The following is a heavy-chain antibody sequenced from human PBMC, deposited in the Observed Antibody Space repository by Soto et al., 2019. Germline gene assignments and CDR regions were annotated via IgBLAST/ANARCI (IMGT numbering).Heavy chain of an antibody. V-gene: IGHV4-34*01. CDR2: INHSGST. J-gene: IGHJ4*02. Sequence: PSETLSLTCAAYGVSFSGYYWSWIRQPPGKGLEWIGEINHSGSTNYNPSLKSRVTISVDTSKNQFSLKLSSVTAADTAVYYCARVSWAMVRGVIIRWPTFDYCGQGTLVTVSS. CDR3: ARVSWAMVRGVIIRWPTFDY. CDR1: GVSFSGYY. D-gene: IGHD3-10*01.